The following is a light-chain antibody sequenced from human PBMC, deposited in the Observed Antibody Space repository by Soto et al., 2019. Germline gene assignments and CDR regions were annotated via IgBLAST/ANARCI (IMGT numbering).Light chain of an antibody. CDR2: EDN. J-gene: IGLJ3*02. V-gene: IGLV3-10*01. CDR3: YSPDSNGIQRV. CDR1: ALPQKY. Sequence: ELTQPPSVSVSPGQTARITCSGDALPQKYAYWYQQKSGQAPVLVIYEDNKRPSGIPERFSGSSSGTMATLTISGAQVEDEGDYYCYSPDSNGIQRVFGGGTKLTVL.